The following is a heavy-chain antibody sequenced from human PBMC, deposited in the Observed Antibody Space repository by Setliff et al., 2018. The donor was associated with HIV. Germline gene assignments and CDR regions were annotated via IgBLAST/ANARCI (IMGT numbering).Heavy chain of an antibody. CDR2: IYSDGNT. D-gene: IGHD3-16*01. CDR3: VRDHMGMGGY. V-gene: IGHV3-66*02. J-gene: IGHJ4*02. CDR1: GFTVSSSY. Sequence: PGGSLRLSCAGSGFTVSSSYMTWVRQAPGKGLEWVSVIYSDGNTFYADSVKGRFSISRDNSKNTLSLQMNSLRSEDTAIYYCVRDHMGMGGYWGQGTPVTVSS.